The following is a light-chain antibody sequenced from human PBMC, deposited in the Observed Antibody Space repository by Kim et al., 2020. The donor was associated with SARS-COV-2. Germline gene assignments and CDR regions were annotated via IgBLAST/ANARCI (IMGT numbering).Light chain of an antibody. Sequence: GETVTIACTRSSGSMVDNYVQWYQQRPGGVPTTVIYEDDQRPSGVSDRFSGSIDNSSNSASLTISGLRTEDEADYYCQSYNRDNVIFGGGTKVTVL. V-gene: IGLV6-57*03. CDR1: SGSMVDNY. CDR3: QSYNRDNVI. J-gene: IGLJ2*01. CDR2: EDD.